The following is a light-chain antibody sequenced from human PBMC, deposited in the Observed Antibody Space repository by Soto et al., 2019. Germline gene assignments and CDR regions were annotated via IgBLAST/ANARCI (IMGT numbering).Light chain of an antibody. Sequence: QPALTQPASVSGSPGQSISISCTGTSSDVGGYNYVSWYQQQPGKAPKLMICEVSSRPSGVSDRFSGSKSGNTASLTISGLQAEDEADYYCSSYTSSTPYVFGTGTKVTVL. V-gene: IGLV2-14*01. CDR1: SSDVGGYNY. J-gene: IGLJ1*01. CDR2: EVS. CDR3: SSYTSSTPYV.